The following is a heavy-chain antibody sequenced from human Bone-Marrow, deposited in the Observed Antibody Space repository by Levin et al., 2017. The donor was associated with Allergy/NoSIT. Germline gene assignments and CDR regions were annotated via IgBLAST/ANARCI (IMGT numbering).Heavy chain of an antibody. CDR2: IFPGDSDT. CDR1: GYSFPNYW. V-gene: IGHV5-51*01. Sequence: GGSRRLSCEGSGYSFPNYWIGWVRQMPGKGLEWMGIIFPGDSDTRYSPSFQSQVTISADKSINTAYLQWNSLRASDTAIYYCVRQLWGRTWRNAVTTFGLGFWGQGTLVTVSS. CDR3: VRQLWGRTWRNAVTTFGLGF. D-gene: IGHD3-10*02. J-gene: IGHJ4*02.